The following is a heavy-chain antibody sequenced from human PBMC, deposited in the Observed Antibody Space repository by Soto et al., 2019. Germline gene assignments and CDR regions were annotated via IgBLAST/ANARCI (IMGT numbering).Heavy chain of an antibody. CDR1: GFTFGDYA. Sequence: GGSLRLSCTASGFTFGDYAMSWFRQAPGKGLEGVGFIRSKAYGGTTEYAASVKGNXPXXXXXXKSIAYPQMNSLKTEDTDVYYCTRSSTDDCGSGRYPFLPCSYYCGQATLGTVSA. CDR2: IRSKAYGGTT. J-gene: IGHJ4*02. D-gene: IGHD3-10*01. CDR3: TRSSTDDCGSGRYPFLPCSYY. V-gene: IGHV3-49*03.